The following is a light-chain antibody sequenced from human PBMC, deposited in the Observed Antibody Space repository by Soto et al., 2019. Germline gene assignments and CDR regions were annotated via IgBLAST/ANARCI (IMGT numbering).Light chain of an antibody. CDR1: QSISSW. V-gene: IGKV1-5*01. CDR2: DAC. J-gene: IGKJ1*01. Sequence: DIQMTQSPSTLSASVGNRVTITCRASQSISSWLAWYQQKPGKAPKLLIYDACSLESGVTSRFSGSGSGTEFTLAISSLQPEDFSTYYCQQYNSYPWTFGQGTKVEIK. CDR3: QQYNSYPWT.